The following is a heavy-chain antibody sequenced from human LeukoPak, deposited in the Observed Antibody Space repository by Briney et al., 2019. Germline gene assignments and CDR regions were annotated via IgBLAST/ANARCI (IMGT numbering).Heavy chain of an antibody. CDR2: INHSGST. CDR3: ARDDEWLLFDY. J-gene: IGHJ4*02. D-gene: IGHD3-3*01. Sequence: PSETLSLTCAVYGGSFSGYYWSWIRQPPGKGLEWIGEINHSGSTNYNPSLKSRVTISVDTSKNQFSLKLSSVTAADTAVYYCARDDEWLLFDYWGQGTLVTVSS. CDR1: GGSFSGYY. V-gene: IGHV4-34*01.